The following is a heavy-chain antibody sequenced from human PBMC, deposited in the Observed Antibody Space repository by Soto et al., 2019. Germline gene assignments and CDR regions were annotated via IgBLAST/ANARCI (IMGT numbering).Heavy chain of an antibody. V-gene: IGHV4-30-2*01. CDR3: ATRYSSLPFDY. D-gene: IGHD6-13*01. J-gene: IGHJ4*02. Sequence: QLQLQESGSGLVKPSQTLSLTCAVSGGSISSGGYSWSWIRQPPGKGLEWIGYIYHSGSTYYHPSLKSRVTISVDRSKNQFSLKLSSVTAADTAVYYCATRYSSLPFDYWGQGTLVTVSS. CDR2: IYHSGST. CDR1: GGSISSGGYS.